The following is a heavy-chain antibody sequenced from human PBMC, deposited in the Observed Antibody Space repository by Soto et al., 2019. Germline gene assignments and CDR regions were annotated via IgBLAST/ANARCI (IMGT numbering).Heavy chain of an antibody. CDR1: GFTFSSYA. J-gene: IGHJ4*01. Sequence: SLRLSCAASGFTFSSYAMHWVRQAPGKGLEWVTLISYDGNNKYYADSVKGRFTISRDNYKNTLYLQMNSLRAEDTAVYYCARDPGDWSGDYWGHGTLVTVSS. D-gene: IGHD3-9*01. CDR2: ISYDGNNK. CDR3: ARDPGDWSGDY. V-gene: IGHV3-30-3*01.